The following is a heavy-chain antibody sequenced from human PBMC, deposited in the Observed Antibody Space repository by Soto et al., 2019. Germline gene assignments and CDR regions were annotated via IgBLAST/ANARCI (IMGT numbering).Heavy chain of an antibody. J-gene: IGHJ4*02. V-gene: IGHV1-3*01. D-gene: IGHD3-10*01. CDR1: GYTFTSYA. Sequence: ASVKVSCKASGYTFTSYAMHWVRQAPGQRLEWMGWINAGNGNTKYSQKFQGRVTITRDTSASTAYMELSSLRSEDTAVYYCARDFSWFGELIASDYWGQGALVTVSS. CDR3: ARDFSWFGELIASDY. CDR2: INAGNGNT.